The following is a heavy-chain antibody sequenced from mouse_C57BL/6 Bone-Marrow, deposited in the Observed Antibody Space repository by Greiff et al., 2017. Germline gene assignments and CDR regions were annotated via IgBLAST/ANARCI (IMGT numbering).Heavy chain of an antibody. J-gene: IGHJ2*01. CDR3: ANDYDNFDY. CDR1: GYTFTRSG. Sequence: VKLQESGAELARPGASVKLSCKASGYTFTRSGISWVKPRTGQGLEWIGEIYPRSGNTYYNEKFKGKATLTADKSSSTTYMELRGLTSKDSAVYVCANDYDNFDYWGQGTTLTVAS. D-gene: IGHD2-4*01. CDR2: IYPRSGNT. V-gene: IGHV1-81*01.